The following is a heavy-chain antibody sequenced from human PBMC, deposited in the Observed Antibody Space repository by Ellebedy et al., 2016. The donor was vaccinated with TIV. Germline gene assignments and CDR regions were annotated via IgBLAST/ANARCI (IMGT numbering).Heavy chain of an antibody. CDR1: GFTFDDYA. CDR2: ISWRGHYI. D-gene: IGHD7-27*01. CDR3: TKDLLRGIWGGSGRDY. J-gene: IGHJ4*02. V-gene: IGHV3-9*01. Sequence: SLKISXAASGFTFDDYAMHWVRQAPGKGLEWVSGISWRGHYIGYADSVRGRFTISRANAKSSLYLQMNSLRIEDTAVYYCTKDLLRGIWGGSGRDYWGQGTLVTVSS.